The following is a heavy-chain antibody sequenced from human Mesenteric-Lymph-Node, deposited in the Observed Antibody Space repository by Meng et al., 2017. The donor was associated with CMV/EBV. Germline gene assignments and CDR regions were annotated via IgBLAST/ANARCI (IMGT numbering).Heavy chain of an antibody. D-gene: IGHD3-3*01. V-gene: IGHV3-49*04. CDR1: GFTFGDYV. J-gene: IGHJ4*02. Sequence: GGSLRLSCTASGFTFGDYVLNWVRQAPGKGLEWVGFIRSQPHGATTEYAASVKGRFTLSRDDSKSIAYLQMNSLKPEDTAVYFCTRDAQITIFGVVPDYWGQGTLVTVSS. CDR3: TRDAQITIFGVVPDY. CDR2: IRSQPHGATT.